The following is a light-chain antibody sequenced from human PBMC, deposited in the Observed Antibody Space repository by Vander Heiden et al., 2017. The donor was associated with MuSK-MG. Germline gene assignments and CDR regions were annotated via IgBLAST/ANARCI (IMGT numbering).Light chain of an antibody. Sequence: QSLLTQPPSVSGAPGQRVTISCAGTSSNIGADFGVHWYQQLPGTAPKLLIFSDNIRPSGVPDRFLASKSGSSASLAITGLHTDDEAHYYCQSYDSAMREPVFGDGTKLTVL. CDR3: QSYDSAMREPV. CDR1: SSNIGADFG. J-gene: IGLJ2*01. CDR2: SDN. V-gene: IGLV1-40*01.